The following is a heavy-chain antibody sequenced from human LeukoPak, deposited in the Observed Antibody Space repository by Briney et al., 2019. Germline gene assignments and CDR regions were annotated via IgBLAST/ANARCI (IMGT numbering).Heavy chain of an antibody. CDR3: ARGAFDI. Sequence: GGALRLSCAACGCTFSDYYMSWIRQAPGPGLEAVSYISSSRCYKNYADSVKRRLTISRDNAKNSLYLQMNSLRAEDTAVYYCARGAFDIWGQGTMVTVSS. J-gene: IGHJ3*02. CDR2: ISSSRCYK. CDR1: GCTFSDYY. V-gene: IGHV3-11*05.